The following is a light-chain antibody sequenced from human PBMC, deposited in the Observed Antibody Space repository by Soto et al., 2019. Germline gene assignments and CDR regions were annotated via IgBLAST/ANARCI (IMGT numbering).Light chain of an antibody. CDR2: DVT. Sequence: QSVLTQPRSVSGSPGQSVTISCTGTSSDVGGYNYVSWYRQHPGKAPKLMIFDVTKRPSGVPDRFSGSKFGIMASLTISGLQPEDEADYYCCSYAGSYSFVFGTGTKLTVL. V-gene: IGLV2-11*01. CDR1: SSDVGGYNY. J-gene: IGLJ1*01. CDR3: CSYAGSYSFV.